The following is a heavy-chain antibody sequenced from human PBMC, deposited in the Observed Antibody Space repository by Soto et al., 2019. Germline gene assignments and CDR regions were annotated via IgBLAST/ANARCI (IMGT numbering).Heavy chain of an antibody. Sequence: QVQLQESGPGLVKPSQTLSLTCTVSGGSISSGGYYWSWIRQHPGKGLEWIGYIYYSGSTYYTPDPKSRVTISVDTSKNQFSLKLSSVTAADTAVYYCARWSAPLFAFYWGQGTLVTVSS. CDR3: ARWSAPLFAFY. V-gene: IGHV4-31*03. CDR1: GGSISSGGYY. J-gene: IGHJ4*02. D-gene: IGHD2-15*01. CDR2: IYYSGST.